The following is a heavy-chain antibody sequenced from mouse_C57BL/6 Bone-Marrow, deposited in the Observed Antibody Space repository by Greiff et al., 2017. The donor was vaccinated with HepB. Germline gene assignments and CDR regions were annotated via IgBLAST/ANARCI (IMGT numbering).Heavy chain of an antibody. CDR2: IYPGDGDT. Sequence: QVQLQQSGPELVKPGASVKISCKASGYAFSSSWMNWVKQRPGKGLEWIGRIYPGDGDTNYNGKFKGKATLTADKSSSTAYMQLSSLTSEDSAVYCCARDYYGSSYPWYFDVWGTGTTVTVSS. CDR1: GYAFSSSW. V-gene: IGHV1-82*01. J-gene: IGHJ1*03. D-gene: IGHD1-1*01. CDR3: ARDYYGSSYPWYFDV.